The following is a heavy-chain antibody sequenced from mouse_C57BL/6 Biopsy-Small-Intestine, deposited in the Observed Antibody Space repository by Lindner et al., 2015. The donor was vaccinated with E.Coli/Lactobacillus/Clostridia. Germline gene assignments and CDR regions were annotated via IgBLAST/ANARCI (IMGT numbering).Heavy chain of an antibody. Sequence: VQLQESGAELAKPGASVKMSCKTSGYTFTSYWMHWVKQRPGQGLEWIGAIYPGNSDTSYNQKFKGKAKLTAVTSASTAYMELSSLTNEDSAAYYCTREGSYGNYEAMDYWGQGTSVTVSS. V-gene: IGHV1-5*01. J-gene: IGHJ4*01. CDR1: GYTFTSYW. D-gene: IGHD2-1*01. CDR2: IYPGNSDT. CDR3: TREGSYGNYEAMDY.